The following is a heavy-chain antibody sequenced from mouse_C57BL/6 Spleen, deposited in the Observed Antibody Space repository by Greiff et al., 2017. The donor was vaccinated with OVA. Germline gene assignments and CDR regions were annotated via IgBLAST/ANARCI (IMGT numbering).Heavy chain of an antibody. D-gene: IGHD1-1*01. CDR1: GYSFTDYN. J-gene: IGHJ2*01. Sequence: EVKLVESGPELVKPGASVKISCKASGYSFTDYNMNWVKQSNGKSLEWIGVINPNYGTTSYNQKFKGKATLTVDQSSSTAYMQLNSLTSEDSAVYYCARGPHYYGSSYQYYFDYWGQGTTLTVSS. V-gene: IGHV1-39*01. CDR3: ARGPHYYGSSYQYYFDY. CDR2: INPNYGTT.